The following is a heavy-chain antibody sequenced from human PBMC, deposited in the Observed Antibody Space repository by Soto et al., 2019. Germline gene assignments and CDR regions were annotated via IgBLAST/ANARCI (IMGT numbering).Heavy chain of an antibody. V-gene: IGHV1-18*01. Sequence: ASVKVSCKTSGYTFTSYGISWVRQAPGQGLEWMGWISAYNGNTNHAQKLQGRVTMTTDTSTSTAYMELRSLRSDDTAVYYCGRDPPMIPLDYWGQGTLVTVSS. D-gene: IGHD3-22*01. CDR3: GRDPPMIPLDY. CDR1: GYTFTSYG. CDR2: ISAYNGNT. J-gene: IGHJ4*02.